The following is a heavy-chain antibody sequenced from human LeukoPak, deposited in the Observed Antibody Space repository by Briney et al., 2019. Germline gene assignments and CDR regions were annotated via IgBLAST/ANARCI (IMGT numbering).Heavy chain of an antibody. CDR2: INAGNGNT. J-gene: IGHJ2*01. D-gene: IGHD6-19*01. CDR3: ARIAVAGTEAVWYFDL. CDR1: GYXXXXXX. Sequence: VSXXXXGYXXXXXXMHWVRQAPGXRLEWMGWINAGNGNTKYSQKFQGRVTITRDTSASTAYMELSSLRSEDTAVYYCARIAVAGTEAVWYFDLWGRGTLVTVSS. V-gene: IGHV1-3*01.